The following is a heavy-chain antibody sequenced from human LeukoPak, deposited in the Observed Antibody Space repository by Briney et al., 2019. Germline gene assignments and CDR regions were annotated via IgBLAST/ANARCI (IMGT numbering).Heavy chain of an antibody. V-gene: IGHV3-74*01. D-gene: IGHD1-26*01. CDR1: GFTFDRHW. CDR3: SRGGYIVGANQYFLW. CDR2: IDTDGSDR. J-gene: IGHJ4*02. Sequence: PGGSVRLSCVASGFTFDRHWMHWVRQAPGKGLVWVSRIDTDGSDRGYAESVKGRFTISRDNTKNTLYLQMDSLRVEDTAVYYLSRGGYIVGANQYFLWWGQGTRVIVPS.